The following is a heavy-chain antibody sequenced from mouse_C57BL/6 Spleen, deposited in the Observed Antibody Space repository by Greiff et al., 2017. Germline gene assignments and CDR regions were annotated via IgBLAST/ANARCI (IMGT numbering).Heavy chain of an antibody. V-gene: IGHV1-74*01. CDR2: IHPSDSDT. Sequence: VKLQQPGAELVKPGASVKVSCTASGYTFTSYWMHWVKQRPGQGLEWIGRIHPSDSDTNYNQKFKGKATLTVDKSSSTAYMQLSSLTSEDSAVYYCATNWYFDVWGTGTTVTVSS. J-gene: IGHJ1*03. CDR1: GYTFTSYW. CDR3: ATNWYFDV.